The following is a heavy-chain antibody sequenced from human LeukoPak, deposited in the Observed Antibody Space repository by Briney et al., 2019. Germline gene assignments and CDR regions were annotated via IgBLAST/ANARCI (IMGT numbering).Heavy chain of an antibody. CDR1: GFTFDDYA. J-gene: IGHJ4*02. D-gene: IGHD6-6*01. CDR3: AKEGNIAALLDY. Sequence: GGSLRLSCAASGFTFDDYAMHWVRQAPGKGLEWVSGISWNSGSIGYADSVKGRFTISRDNAKNSLYLQMNSLRAEDTALYYCAKEGNIAALLDYWGQGTLVTVSS. CDR2: ISWNSGSI. V-gene: IGHV3-9*01.